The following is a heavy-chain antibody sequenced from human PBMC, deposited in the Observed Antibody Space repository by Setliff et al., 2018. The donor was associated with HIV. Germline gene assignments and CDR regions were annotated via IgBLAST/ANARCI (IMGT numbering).Heavy chain of an antibody. V-gene: IGHV4-31*03. J-gene: IGHJ4*01. Sequence: KTSETLSLTCTVSGGSISGGGYYWTWIRQYPGRGLEWIGYIYYSGTAYYKPSLRSRVTISVDTSKKQFSLRLSSVTAADTAVYYCARGTSGGHSSGYYYFDYWGHGTLVTVSS. CDR3: ARGTSGGHSSGYYYFDY. CDR1: GGSISGGGYY. D-gene: IGHD3-22*01. CDR2: IYYSGTA.